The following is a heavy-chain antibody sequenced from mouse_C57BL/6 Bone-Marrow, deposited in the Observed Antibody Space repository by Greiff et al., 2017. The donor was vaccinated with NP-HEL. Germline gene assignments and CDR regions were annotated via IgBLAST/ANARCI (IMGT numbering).Heavy chain of an antibody. V-gene: IGHV5-12*01. D-gene: IGHD1-1*01. Sequence: DVQLVESGGGLVQPGGSLKLSCAASGFTFSDYYMYWVRQTPEKRLEWVAYISNGGGSTYYPDTVKGRFTISRDNAKNTLYLQMSRLKSEDTAMYYCARHIATVVATYYYAMDDWGQGTSVTVSS. CDR2: ISNGGGST. J-gene: IGHJ4*01. CDR1: GFTFSDYY. CDR3: ARHIATVVATYYYAMDD.